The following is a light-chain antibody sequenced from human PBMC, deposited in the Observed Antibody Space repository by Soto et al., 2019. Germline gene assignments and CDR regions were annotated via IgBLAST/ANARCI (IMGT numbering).Light chain of an antibody. CDR2: EVS. V-gene: IGLV2-14*01. J-gene: IGLJ2*01. Sequence: QSALTQPASVSGSPGQSITISCSGLRPDFGVSWYQHFPGKAPKLLIFEVSNRPSGVSTRFSGSKSGNMAFLTISGLQSEDEGLYHCSSYSSTTTLFGGGTKVTVL. CDR3: SSYSSTTTL. CDR1: RPDFGV.